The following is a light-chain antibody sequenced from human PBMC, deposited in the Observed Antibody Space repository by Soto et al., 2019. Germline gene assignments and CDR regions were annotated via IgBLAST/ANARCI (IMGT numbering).Light chain of an antibody. J-gene: IGLJ1*01. CDR3: SSYTSSSTLDV. CDR1: SSDVGGYNY. V-gene: IGLV2-14*01. CDR2: EVS. Sequence: QSVLTQPASVSGSPGQSFTISCTGTSSDVGGYNYVSWYQQHPGKAPKRMIYEVSNRPSGVSNRFSGSKSGNTASLTISGLQAEDEADYYCSSYTSSSTLDVFGTGTKVTVL.